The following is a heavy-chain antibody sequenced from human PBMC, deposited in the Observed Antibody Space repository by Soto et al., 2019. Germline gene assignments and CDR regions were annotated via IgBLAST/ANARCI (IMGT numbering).Heavy chain of an antibody. V-gene: IGHV3-33*01. D-gene: IGHD3-10*01. Sequence: QVQLVESGGGVVQPGRSLRLSCAASGFTFSSYGMHWVRQAPGKGLEWVAVIWYDGSNKYYADSVKGRFTISRDNSKNTLYPQMNSLRAEDTAVYYCARDPGSGSYTDYWGQGTLVTVSS. CDR2: IWYDGSNK. CDR1: GFTFSSYG. J-gene: IGHJ4*02. CDR3: ARDPGSGSYTDY.